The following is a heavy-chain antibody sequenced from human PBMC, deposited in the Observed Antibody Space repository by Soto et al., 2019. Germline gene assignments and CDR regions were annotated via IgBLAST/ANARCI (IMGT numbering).Heavy chain of an antibody. D-gene: IGHD3-3*01. J-gene: IGHJ4*02. V-gene: IGHV4-31*03. CDR1: GGSISSGGYY. Sequence: QVQLQESGPGLVKPSQTLSLTCTVSGGSISSGGYYWSWIRQHPGKGLEWIGYIYYSGSTYYNPSLKRRVTISVDTSKNQFSLKLSSVTAADTAVYYCARQARLGVVVDFWGQGTMVTVSS. CDR2: IYYSGST. CDR3: ARQARLGVVVDF.